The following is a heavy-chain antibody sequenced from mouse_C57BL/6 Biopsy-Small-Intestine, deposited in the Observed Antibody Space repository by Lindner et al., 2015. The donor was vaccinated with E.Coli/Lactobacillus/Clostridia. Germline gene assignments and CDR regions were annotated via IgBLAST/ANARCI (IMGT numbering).Heavy chain of an antibody. V-gene: IGHV1-7*01. CDR3: ARRKANWDFFDY. CDR1: GYTFTTYW. Sequence: VQLQESGAELAKPGASVKLSCKASGYTFTTYWMHWVKQRPGQGLEWIGYINPSSGYTKYNQKFKDKAALTADKSSSTAYMQLSSLTYEDSAVYYCARRKANWDFFDYWGQGTTLTVSS. J-gene: IGHJ2*01. D-gene: IGHD4-1*01. CDR2: INPSSGYT.